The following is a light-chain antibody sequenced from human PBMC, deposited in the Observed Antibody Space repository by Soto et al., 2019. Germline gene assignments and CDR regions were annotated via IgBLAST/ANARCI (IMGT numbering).Light chain of an antibody. CDR3: QSYDSSNHGV. J-gene: IGLJ3*02. CDR2: EDN. CDR1: SGSIASNY. V-gene: IGLV6-57*03. Sequence: NFMLTQPHSVSASPGKTVTISCTRSSGSIASNYVQWYQQLPGSAPTPVIYEDNQRPSGVPDRFSGSIDSSSNSTSLTISGLKTEDEADYYCQSYDSSNHGVFGGGTKLTVL.